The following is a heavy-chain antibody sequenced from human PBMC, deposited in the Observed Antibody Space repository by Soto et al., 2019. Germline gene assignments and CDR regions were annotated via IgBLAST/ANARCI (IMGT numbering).Heavy chain of an antibody. CDR1: GYTFTSYA. V-gene: IGHV1-3*05. J-gene: IGHJ4*02. D-gene: IGHD2-21*02. Sequence: QVQLVQSGAEEKKPGASVKDSCKASGYTFTSYAMHWVRQAPGQRLEWMGWINAGNCNTKYSQKFQGRVTITRDTSASTAYTELSSLRSEDTAVYYCARARVVVTAPDYWGQGTLVTVSS. CDR2: INAGNCNT. CDR3: ARARVVVTAPDY.